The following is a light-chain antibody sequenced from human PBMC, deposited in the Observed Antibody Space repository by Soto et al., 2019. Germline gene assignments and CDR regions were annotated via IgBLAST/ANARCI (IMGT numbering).Light chain of an antibody. CDR1: QNIGDS. V-gene: IGKV1-5*03. Sequence: IPMTQCPATLSVSPGYRFTISCVSSQNIGDSLAWYQQKPGEAPRLLIYCASTRESGIPSRFSGSGSGTDFTLTVSSLRPEDFAAYYCQQYNTCPITFGQGTRLEIK. CDR3: QQYNTCPIT. J-gene: IGKJ5*01. CDR2: CAS.